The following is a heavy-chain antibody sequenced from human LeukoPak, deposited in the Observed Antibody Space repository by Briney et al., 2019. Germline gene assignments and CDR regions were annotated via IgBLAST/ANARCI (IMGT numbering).Heavy chain of an antibody. D-gene: IGHD4-17*01. CDR3: ASAYGDYFDY. CDR2: IWYDGSNK. J-gene: IGHJ4*02. Sequence: GGSLRLSCAASGFTFSSYGMHWVRQAPGKGLEWVAVIWYDGSNKYYADSVKGRFTISRDNSENTLYLQMNSLRAEDTAVYYCASAYGDYFDYWGQGTLVTVSS. CDR1: GFTFSSYG. V-gene: IGHV3-33*01.